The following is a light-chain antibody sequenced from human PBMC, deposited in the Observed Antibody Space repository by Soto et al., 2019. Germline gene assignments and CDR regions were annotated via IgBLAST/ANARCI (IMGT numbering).Light chain of an antibody. J-gene: IGKJ1*01. CDR2: DAS. V-gene: IGKV3-11*01. CDR1: QSVSSY. CDR3: HQRQSWPRT. Sequence: EIVLTQSPATLSLSPGERATLSCRASQSVSSYLAWYQQKPGQAPRLLIYDASNRATGIPARFSGSGSGTDFTLTINSLAPEDFAIYYCHQRQSWPRTFGQGTKVAIK.